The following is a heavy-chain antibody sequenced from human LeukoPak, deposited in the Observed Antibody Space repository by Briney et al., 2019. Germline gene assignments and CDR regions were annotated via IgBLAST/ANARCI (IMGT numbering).Heavy chain of an antibody. CDR2: IYSGGST. CDR3: ARVIGPDSSGWFF. V-gene: IGHV3-53*01. CDR1: GFTVSSNY. D-gene: IGHD6-19*01. J-gene: IGHJ4*02. Sequence: GGSLRLSCAASGFTVSSNYMSWVRQAPGKGLEWVSVIYSGGSTYYADSVKGRFTISRDNSKNTLYLQMNSLRAEDTAVYYCARVIGPDSSGWFFWGQGTLVTVSS.